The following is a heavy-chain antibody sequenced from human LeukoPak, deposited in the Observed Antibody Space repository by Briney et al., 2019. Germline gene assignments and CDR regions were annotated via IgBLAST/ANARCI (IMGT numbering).Heavy chain of an antibody. Sequence: ASVKVSCKASGYTFTSYDINWVRQATGQGLEWMGWMNPNSGNTGYAQKFQGRVTMTRNTSISTAYMVLGSLRSEDTAVYYCARVGSLNWFDPWGQGTLVTVSS. CDR1: GYTFTSYD. J-gene: IGHJ5*02. CDR2: MNPNSGNT. CDR3: ARVGSLNWFDP. D-gene: IGHD1-26*01. V-gene: IGHV1-8*01.